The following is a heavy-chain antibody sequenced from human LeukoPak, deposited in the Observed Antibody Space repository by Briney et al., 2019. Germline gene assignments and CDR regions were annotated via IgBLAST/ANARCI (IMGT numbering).Heavy chain of an antibody. Sequence: GGSLRLSCAASGFTFSSYWMHWVRQAPGKGLEWVSGISWNSGSIDYADSVKGRFTISRDNAKNSLYLQMNTLRAEDTALYYCAKGITMVIGRDAFDIWGQGTMVTVSS. V-gene: IGHV3-9*01. J-gene: IGHJ3*02. D-gene: IGHD3-10*01. CDR3: AKGITMVIGRDAFDI. CDR2: ISWNSGSI. CDR1: GFTFSSYW.